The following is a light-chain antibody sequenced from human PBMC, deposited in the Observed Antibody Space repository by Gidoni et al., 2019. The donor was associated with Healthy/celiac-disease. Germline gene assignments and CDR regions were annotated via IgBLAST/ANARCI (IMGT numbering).Light chain of an antibody. V-gene: IGKV1-5*03. CDR2: KAS. CDR1: QSISSW. Sequence: DIQMTQSPSTLSASVGDRVTITCRASQSISSWLAWYQQKPGKAPKLLIYKASSLESGVPSRFSCSGSGTEFTLTISSLQPDDFATYYCQQYNSYSSFTFGPXTKVDIK. J-gene: IGKJ3*01. CDR3: QQYNSYSSFT.